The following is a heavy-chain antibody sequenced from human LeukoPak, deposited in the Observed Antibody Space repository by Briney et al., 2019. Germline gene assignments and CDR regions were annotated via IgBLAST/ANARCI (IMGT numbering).Heavy chain of an antibody. CDR3: ARESCSSTSCYTGSYYYYMDV. D-gene: IGHD2-2*02. V-gene: IGHV4-31*03. Sequence: SETLSLTCTVSGGSISRGGYYWSWIRQHPGKGLEWIGYIYYSGSTYYNPSLKSRVTISVDTSKNQFSLKLSSVTAADTAVYYCARESCSSTSCYTGSYYYYMDVWGKGTTVTVSS. CDR1: GGSISRGGYY. CDR2: IYYSGST. J-gene: IGHJ6*03.